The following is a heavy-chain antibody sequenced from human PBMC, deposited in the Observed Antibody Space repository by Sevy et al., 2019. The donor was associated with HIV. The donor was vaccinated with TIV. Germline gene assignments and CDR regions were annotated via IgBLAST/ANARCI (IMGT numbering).Heavy chain of an antibody. D-gene: IGHD6-13*01. CDR3: TTNLHGIAAAGNFDY. CDR1: GFTFSSYA. Sequence: GGSLRLSCAASGFTFSSYAMHWVRQAPGKGLEWVGRIRSKANSYATAYAASVKGRFTISRDDSKNTAYLQMNSLKTEDTAVYYCTTNLHGIAAAGNFDYWGQGTLVTVSS. CDR2: IRSKANSYAT. V-gene: IGHV3-73*01. J-gene: IGHJ4*02.